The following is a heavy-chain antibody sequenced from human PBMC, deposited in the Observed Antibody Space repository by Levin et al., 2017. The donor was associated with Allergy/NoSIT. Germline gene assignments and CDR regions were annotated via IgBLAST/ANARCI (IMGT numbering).Heavy chain of an antibody. CDR1: GGSISSGDYY. D-gene: IGHD3-10*01. CDR3: ARDTFYSWRGSGSYDL. Sequence: PSETLSLTCTVSGGSISSGDYYWSWIRQPPGKGLEWIGYIYYSGSTYYNPSLKSRVTISVDTSKNQFSLKLSSVTAADTAVYYCARDTFYSWRGSGSYDLWGRGTLVTVSS. J-gene: IGHJ2*01. CDR2: IYYSGST. V-gene: IGHV4-30-4*01.